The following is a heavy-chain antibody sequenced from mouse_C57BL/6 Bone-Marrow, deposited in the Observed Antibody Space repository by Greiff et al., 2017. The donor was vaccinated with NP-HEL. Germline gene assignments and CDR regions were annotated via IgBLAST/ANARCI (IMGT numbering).Heavy chain of an antibody. V-gene: IGHV1-9*01. J-gene: IGHJ3*01. CDR2: ILPGSGST. Sequence: VQLQESGAELMKPGASVKLSCKATGYTFTGYWIEWVKQRPGHGLEWIGEILPGSGSTNYNEKFKGKATFTADTSSNTAYIQLSSLTTEDSAIYYCAREGLLWQGGFAYWGQGTLVTVSA. D-gene: IGHD2-1*01. CDR1: GYTFTGYW. CDR3: AREGLLWQGGFAY.